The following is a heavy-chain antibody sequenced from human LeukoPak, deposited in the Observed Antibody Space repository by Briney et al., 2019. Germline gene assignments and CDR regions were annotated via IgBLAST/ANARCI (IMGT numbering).Heavy chain of an antibody. CDR1: GFTFSSYS. Sequence: GGSLRPSYAASGFTFSSYSMNWVRQPPGKGLEWVSYISSSSSTIYYAASVKGRCTISRDNAKNSLYLQKNSMRAEDTAVYYCASKNYDFWSGLPFDYWGQGTLVTVSS. CDR3: ASKNYDFWSGLPFDY. CDR2: ISSSSSTI. J-gene: IGHJ4*02. V-gene: IGHV3-48*01. D-gene: IGHD3-3*01.